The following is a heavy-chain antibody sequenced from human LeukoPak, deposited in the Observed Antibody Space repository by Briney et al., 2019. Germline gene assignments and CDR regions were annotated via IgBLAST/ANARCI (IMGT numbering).Heavy chain of an antibody. D-gene: IGHD2-15*01. V-gene: IGHV3-53*01. CDR3: ARESVVQSGSGFDY. CDR2: IYSGGST. J-gene: IGHJ4*02. Sequence: GGSQRLSCAASGFTVSSNYMSWVRQPPGKGLEWVSVIYSGGSTYYADSVKGRFTISRDNSKNTLYLQMNSLRAEDTAVYYCARESVVQSGSGFDYWGQGTLVTVSS. CDR1: GFTVSSNY.